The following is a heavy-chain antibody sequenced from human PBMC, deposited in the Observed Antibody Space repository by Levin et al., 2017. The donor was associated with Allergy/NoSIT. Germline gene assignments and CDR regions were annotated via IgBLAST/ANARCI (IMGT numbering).Heavy chain of an antibody. V-gene: IGHV5-51*01. CDR1: GYNFTTYW. J-gene: IGHJ3*01. CDR2: IYPGDSDT. CDR3: ARNRVATRTNDAFDF. D-gene: IGHD1/OR15-1a*01. Sequence: GESLKISCKASGYNFTTYWIGWVRHVPEKGLEWMAIIYPGDSDTRYSPSFQGQVTISVDKSISTTYLQYNSLRASDTAMYYCARNRVATRTNDAFDFWGLGTLVTVSP.